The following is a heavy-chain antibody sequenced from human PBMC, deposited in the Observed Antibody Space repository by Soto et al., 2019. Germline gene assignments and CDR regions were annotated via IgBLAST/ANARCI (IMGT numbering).Heavy chain of an antibody. V-gene: IGHV1-2*04. J-gene: IGHJ5*02. CDR1: GYTFTGYY. CDR2: INPNSGGT. D-gene: IGHD6-19*01. Sequence: ASMKVSCKASGYTFTGYYMHWVRQAPGQGLEWMGWINPNSGGTNYAQKFQGWVTMTRDTSISTAYMELSRLRSDDTAVYYCAREAVAGTVLRNWFDPWGQGTLVTVSS. CDR3: AREAVAGTVLRNWFDP.